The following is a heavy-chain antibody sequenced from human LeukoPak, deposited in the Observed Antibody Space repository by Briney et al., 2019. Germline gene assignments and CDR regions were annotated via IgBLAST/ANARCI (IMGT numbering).Heavy chain of an antibody. CDR1: GGSISSSSYY. D-gene: IGHD1-1*01. Sequence: SETLSLTCTVSGGSISSSSYYWGWIRQPPGKGLEWIGSIYYSGSTYYNPSLKSRVTISVDTSKNQFSLKLSAVTAADTAVYYCARLEALDGYYYYGMDVWGQGTTVTVSS. J-gene: IGHJ6*02. V-gene: IGHV4-39*01. CDR2: IYYSGST. CDR3: ARLEALDGYYYYGMDV.